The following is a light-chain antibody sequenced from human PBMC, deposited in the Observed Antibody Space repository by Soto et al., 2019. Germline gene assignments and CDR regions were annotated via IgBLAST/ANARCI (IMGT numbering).Light chain of an antibody. CDR2: YNN. CDR1: SSNIGSNT. Sequence: QSVLTQPPSASGTPGQRVTISCSGSSSNIGSNTVNWYQQLPGTAPTLLIYYNNQRPSGVPDRSCGSKSGTSASLAISGLQSEDEAHYYCAAWDDSLYGWVFGGGTKVTVL. J-gene: IGLJ3*02. CDR3: AAWDDSLYGWV. V-gene: IGLV1-44*01.